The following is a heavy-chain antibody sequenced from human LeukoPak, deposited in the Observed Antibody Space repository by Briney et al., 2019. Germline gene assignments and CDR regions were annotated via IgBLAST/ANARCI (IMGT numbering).Heavy chain of an antibody. Sequence: PGGSLRLSCAASGFTFGSYWMSWVRQAPGKGLEWVSTISGSGINTYYADSVKGRFTISRDNSKNTVYLEMNSLRAEDTALYYCTKDQIGYNKAGDYWGQGTLVTVSS. D-gene: IGHD5-24*01. J-gene: IGHJ4*02. CDR3: TKDQIGYNKAGDY. CDR1: GFTFGSYW. CDR2: ISGSGINT. V-gene: IGHV3-23*01.